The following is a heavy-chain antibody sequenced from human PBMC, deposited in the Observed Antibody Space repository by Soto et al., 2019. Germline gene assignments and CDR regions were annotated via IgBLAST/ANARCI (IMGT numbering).Heavy chain of an antibody. D-gene: IGHD6-19*01. V-gene: IGHV3-33*01. CDR2: IWYDGSNK. J-gene: IGHJ4*02. Sequence: QVQLVESGGGVVQPGRSLRLSCAVSGFTFSSYGMHWVRQAPGKGLEWVAVIWYDGSNKYYADSVKGRFTISRDNSKNTLYLQMNSLRAEDTAVYYCARGEYAGGGWYGDYWGQGTLVTVSS. CDR1: GFTFSSYG. CDR3: ARGEYAGGGWYGDY.